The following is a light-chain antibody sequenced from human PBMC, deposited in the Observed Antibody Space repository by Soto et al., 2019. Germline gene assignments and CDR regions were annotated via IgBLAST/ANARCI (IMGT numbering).Light chain of an antibody. CDR3: QQRSNWRIT. Sequence: EIVLTQSPATLSLSPGERATLSCRASQSVSSYLAWYQQKPGQAPRLLIYDASNRATGIPARFSGSGSGTDFTHTISSLEPEDFAVYYCQQRSNWRITFGQGTRLE. V-gene: IGKV3-11*01. J-gene: IGKJ5*01. CDR2: DAS. CDR1: QSVSSY.